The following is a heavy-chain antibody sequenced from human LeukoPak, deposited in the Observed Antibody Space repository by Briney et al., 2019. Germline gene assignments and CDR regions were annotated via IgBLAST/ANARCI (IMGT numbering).Heavy chain of an antibody. CDR3: ARFIATAAPDY. D-gene: IGHD6-13*01. V-gene: IGHV4-59*01. CDR2: IYYSGST. CDR1: GGSISSYY. Sequence: SETLSLTCTVSGGSISSYYWSWIRQPPGKGLEWIGYIYYSGSTNYNPSPKSRVTISVDTSKNQFSLKLNSVTAADTAVYYCARFIATAAPDYWGQGTLVTVSS. J-gene: IGHJ4*02.